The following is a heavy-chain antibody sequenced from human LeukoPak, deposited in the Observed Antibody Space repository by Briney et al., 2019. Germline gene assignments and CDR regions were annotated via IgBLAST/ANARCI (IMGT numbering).Heavy chain of an antibody. Sequence: GGSLRLSCAASGFTFSDYYMSWIRQAPGKGLEWVSYISSSGSTIYYADSVKGRFTISRDNAKNSLYLQMNSLRAEDTAVYYCARAARAVTNLYDYWGQGTLVTVSS. CDR3: ARAARAVTNLYDY. D-gene: IGHD4-17*01. J-gene: IGHJ4*02. CDR1: GFTFSDYY. CDR2: ISSSGSTI. V-gene: IGHV3-11*01.